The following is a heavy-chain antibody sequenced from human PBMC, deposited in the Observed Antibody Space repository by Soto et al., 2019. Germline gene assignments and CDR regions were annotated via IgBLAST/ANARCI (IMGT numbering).Heavy chain of an antibody. V-gene: IGHV1-2*04. D-gene: IGHD5-18*01. J-gene: IGHJ4*02. CDR1: GYTFTDYY. Sequence: ASVKVSCKASGYTFTDYYIHWVRQAPGQGLEWMGWINPNSDTGVTNYAQNFQGWVTMTSDTSITTAYMELSSLKSDDTSVYYCARGPRKQLWVGYFDYWGQGALVTVYS. CDR2: INPNSDTGVT. CDR3: ARGPRKQLWVGYFDY.